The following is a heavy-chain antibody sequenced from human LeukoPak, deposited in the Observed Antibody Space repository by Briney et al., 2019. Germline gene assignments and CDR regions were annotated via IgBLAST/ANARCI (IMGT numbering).Heavy chain of an antibody. J-gene: IGHJ4*02. D-gene: IGHD2-2*01. CDR1: GFAFNIYS. V-gene: IGHV3-21*01. CDR2: ISSSSGYI. CDR3: ARVLGRYQMLGSLDS. Sequence: KPGGSLRLSCVASGFAFNIYSMNWVRQAPGKGLEWVSFISSSSGYIYYADSVKGRFTISRDNAKNSLYLQVNSLRAEDTAVYFCARVLGRYQMLGSLDSWGQGTLVTVSS.